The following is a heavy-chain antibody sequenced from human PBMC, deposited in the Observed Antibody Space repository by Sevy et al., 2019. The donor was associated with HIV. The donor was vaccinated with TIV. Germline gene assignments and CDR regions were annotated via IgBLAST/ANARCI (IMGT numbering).Heavy chain of an antibody. Sequence: ASVKVSCKVSGYTLNELSMHWVRQAPGKGLEWMGGFDPEDGETIYAQKFQGRVTMTEETSTDTAYMELSSLRSEDTAVYYCATGRWYRGVIISNLDGFDIWGQGTMVTVSS. V-gene: IGHV1-24*01. J-gene: IGHJ3*02. D-gene: IGHD3-10*01. CDR1: GYTLNELS. CDR2: FDPEDGET. CDR3: ATGRWYRGVIISNLDGFDI.